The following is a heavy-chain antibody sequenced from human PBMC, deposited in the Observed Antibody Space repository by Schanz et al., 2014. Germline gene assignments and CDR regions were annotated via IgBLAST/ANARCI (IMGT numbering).Heavy chain of an antibody. CDR2: ISAYNGNT. V-gene: IGHV1-18*01. CDR1: GYTFTSFG. Sequence: KASGYTFTSFGITWVRQAPGQGLEWMGWISAYNGNTNYAQKLQGRVSMTTDTSTSTDYMELRSLRSDDKEVYYCARRAPLLWFGEVLSAGNYIDYRVQ. J-gene: IGHJ4*02. D-gene: IGHD3-10*01. CDR3: ARRAPLLWFGEVLSAGNYIDY.